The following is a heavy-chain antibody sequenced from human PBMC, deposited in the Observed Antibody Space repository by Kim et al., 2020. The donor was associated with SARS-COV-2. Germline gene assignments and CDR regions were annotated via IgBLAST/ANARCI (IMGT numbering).Heavy chain of an antibody. CDR2: IYPGDSDT. CDR1: GYSFTSYW. V-gene: IGHV5-51*01. Sequence: GESLKISCKGSGYSFTSYWIGWVRQMPGKGLEWMGIIYPGDSDTRYSPSFQGQVTISADKSISTAYLQWSSLKASDTAMYYCARGADRPTYYYDSSENPFDYWGQGTLVTVSS. J-gene: IGHJ4*02. CDR3: ARGADRPTYYYDSSENPFDY. D-gene: IGHD3-22*01.